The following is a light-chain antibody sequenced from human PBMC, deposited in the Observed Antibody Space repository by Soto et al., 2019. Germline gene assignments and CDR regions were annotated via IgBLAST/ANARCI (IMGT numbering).Light chain of an antibody. CDR1: SSDVGGYNY. CDR3: SSYTTSNLSQIV. Sequence: QSVLTQPASVSGSPGQSITISCTGTSSDVGGYNYVSWYQHHPGKAPKLLIYDVSNRPSGVSNRFSGSKSDNTASLTISGLQPEDEAVNYCSSYTTSNLSQIVFVTVSKVTVL. CDR2: DVS. V-gene: IGLV2-14*03. J-gene: IGLJ1*01.